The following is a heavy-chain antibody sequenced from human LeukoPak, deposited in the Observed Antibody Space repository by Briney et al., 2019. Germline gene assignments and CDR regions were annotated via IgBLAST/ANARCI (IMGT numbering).Heavy chain of an antibody. CDR3: ARLYYDSSGYYQICYFDY. J-gene: IGHJ4*02. D-gene: IGHD3-22*01. CDR1: GGSISSSSYY. V-gene: IGHV4-39*01. CDR2: IYYSGST. Sequence: SETLSLTCTVSGGSISSSSYYWGWIRQPPGKGLEWIGNIYYSGSTYYNPSLKSRVTISVDTSKNQFSPNLSSVTAADTAVYYCARLYYDSSGYYQICYFDYWGQGTLVTVSS.